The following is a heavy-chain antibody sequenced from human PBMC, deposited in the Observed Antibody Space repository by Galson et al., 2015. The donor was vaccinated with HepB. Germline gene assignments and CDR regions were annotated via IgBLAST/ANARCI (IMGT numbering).Heavy chain of an antibody. V-gene: IGHV1-3*01. CDR3: ARGHYYGSGSCWFDP. D-gene: IGHD3-10*01. Sequence: SVKVSCKASGYTFTSYAMHWVRQAPGQRLEWMGWINAGNGNTKYSQKFQGRVTITRDTSASTAYMELSSLRSEDTAVYYCARGHYYGSGSCWFDPWGQGTLVTVSS. J-gene: IGHJ5*02. CDR2: INAGNGNT. CDR1: GYTFTSYA.